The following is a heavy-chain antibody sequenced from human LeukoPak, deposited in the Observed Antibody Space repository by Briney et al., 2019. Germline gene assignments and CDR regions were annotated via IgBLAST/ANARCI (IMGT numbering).Heavy chain of an antibody. J-gene: IGHJ4*02. CDR3: AMGEIGYCSSTSCERGDY. CDR2: ISNSGGSS. Sequence: PGGSLRLSCTASGLTFSNYAIQWVRQAPGKGLEWVSAISNSGGSSYYADSVKGRFTMSRDNSKNTLYLQMNSLRAEDTAVYYCAMGEIGYCSSTSCERGDYWGQGTLVTVSS. V-gene: IGHV3-23*01. D-gene: IGHD2-2*01. CDR1: GLTFSNYA.